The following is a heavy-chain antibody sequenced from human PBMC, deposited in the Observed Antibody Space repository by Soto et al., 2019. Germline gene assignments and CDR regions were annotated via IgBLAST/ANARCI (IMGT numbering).Heavy chain of an antibody. CDR1: GYSFTTYW. Sequence: PGESLKISCKASGYSFTTYWIAWVRQMPGKGLEWMGIINPGDSDIRYSPSFQGQVTISADNSISTAYLQWSSLKASDTDMYYCARHEQFYYYYGMDVWGQGTAVTVSS. CDR3: ARHEQFYYYYGMDV. V-gene: IGHV5-51*01. CDR2: INPGDSDI. J-gene: IGHJ6*02. D-gene: IGHD4-4*01.